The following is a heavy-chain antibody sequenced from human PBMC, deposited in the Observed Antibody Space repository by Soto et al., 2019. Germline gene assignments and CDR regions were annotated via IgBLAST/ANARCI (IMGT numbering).Heavy chain of an antibody. J-gene: IGHJ3*02. CDR1: GGSISSGGYY. Sequence: PSETLSLTCTVSGGSISSGGYYWSWIRQHPGKGLEWIGYIYYSGSTYYNPSLKSRVTISVDTSKNQFSLKLSSVTAADTAVYYGERAGAAAGGWGGAFDIWGQGATVTVSS. CDR2: IYYSGST. CDR3: ERAGAAAGGWGGAFDI. D-gene: IGHD6-13*01. V-gene: IGHV4-31*03.